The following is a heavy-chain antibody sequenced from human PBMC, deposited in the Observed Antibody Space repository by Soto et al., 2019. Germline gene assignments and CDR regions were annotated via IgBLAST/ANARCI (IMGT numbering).Heavy chain of an antibody. CDR1: GFTFVMYA. D-gene: IGHD3-10*01. Sequence: ASVKASCKASGFTFVMYAIHWVRQAPGQGLEWMAWINAGNGHTTYSQKFQGRVTITRDTSARTVYMELRSLRFEDTATYYCARAGWFAEGYFDFWGQGTPVTVSS. V-gene: IGHV1-3*01. CDR2: INAGNGHT. CDR3: ARAGWFAEGYFDF. J-gene: IGHJ4*02.